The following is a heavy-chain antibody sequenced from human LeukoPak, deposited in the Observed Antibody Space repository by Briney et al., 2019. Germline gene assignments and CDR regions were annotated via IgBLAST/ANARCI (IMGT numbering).Heavy chain of an antibody. CDR1: GYTFTSYG. J-gene: IGHJ4*02. Sequence: SVKVSCKASGYTFTSYGISWVRQAPGQGLEWMGGIIPIFGTAKYAQKFQGRVTITADKSTSTAYMELSSLRSEDTAVYYCARDHGTYSSSWYSLLLLTRRPGFDYWGQGTLVTVSS. CDR2: IIPIFGTA. CDR3: ARDHGTYSSSWYSLLLLTRRPGFDY. D-gene: IGHD6-13*01. V-gene: IGHV1-69*06.